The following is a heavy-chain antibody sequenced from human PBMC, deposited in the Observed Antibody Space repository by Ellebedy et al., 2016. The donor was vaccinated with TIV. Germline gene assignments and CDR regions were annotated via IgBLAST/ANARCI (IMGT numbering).Heavy chain of an antibody. CDR2: IKQDGSEK. Sequence: GESLKISCAASGFTFRNYWMSWVRQAPGKGLEWVANIKQDGSEKYYVDSVKGRFSISRYNAKNSLYLQMDGVSAEDTAVYYCGRRYFDYWGQGTLVTVSS. J-gene: IGHJ4*02. CDR3: GRRYFDY. V-gene: IGHV3-7*03. CDR1: GFTFRNYW.